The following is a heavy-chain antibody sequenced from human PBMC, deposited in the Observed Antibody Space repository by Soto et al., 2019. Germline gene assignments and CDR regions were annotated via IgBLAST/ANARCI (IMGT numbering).Heavy chain of an antibody. CDR3: AKEYSSVWSHWYFDL. CDR1: GFTFSSYA. Sequence: GGSLRLSCAASGFTFSSYAMHWVRQAPGKGLEWVAVISYDGSNKYYADSVKGRFTISRDNSKNTLYLQMNSLRAEDTAVYYCAKEYSSVWSHWYFDLWGRGTLVTVSS. CDR2: ISYDGSNK. V-gene: IGHV3-30-3*01. D-gene: IGHD6-19*01. J-gene: IGHJ2*01.